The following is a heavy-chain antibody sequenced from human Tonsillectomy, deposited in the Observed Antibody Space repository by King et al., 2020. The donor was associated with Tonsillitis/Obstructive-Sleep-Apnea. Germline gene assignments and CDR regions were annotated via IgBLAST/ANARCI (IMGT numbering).Heavy chain of an antibody. D-gene: IGHD1-26*01. Sequence: VQLQESGPGLVKPSETLSLNCTVSGGSISSYYWSWIRQPPGKGLEWIGYIYYSGSTNYNPSLKSRVTISVDTSKNQFSLKLSSVTAADTAVYYCARVPTPTRGATRLYYFDYWGQGTLVTVSS. CDR2: IYYSGST. J-gene: IGHJ4*02. CDR3: ARVPTPTRGATRLYYFDY. CDR1: GGSISSYY. V-gene: IGHV4-59*01.